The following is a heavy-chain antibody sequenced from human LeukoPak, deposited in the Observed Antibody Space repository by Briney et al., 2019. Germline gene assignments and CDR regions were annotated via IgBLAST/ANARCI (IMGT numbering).Heavy chain of an antibody. CDR2: ISYDGSNK. CDR3: ARDPYYYDTSGYSYFDY. V-gene: IGHV3-30*03. J-gene: IGHJ4*02. Sequence: PGGSLRLSCAASGFTFSSYGMHWVRQAPGKGLEWVAVISYDGSNKYYADSVKGRFTISRDNSKNTLYLQMNSLRAEDTAVYYCARDPYYYDTSGYSYFDYWGQGTLVTVSS. D-gene: IGHD3-22*01. CDR1: GFTFSSYG.